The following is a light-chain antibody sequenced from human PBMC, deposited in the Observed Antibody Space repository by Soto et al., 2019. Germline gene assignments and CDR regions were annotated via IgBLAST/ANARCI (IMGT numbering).Light chain of an antibody. V-gene: IGKV4-1*01. J-gene: IGKJ2*01. CDR3: QHYYNIPRT. Sequence: DVVMTQSPGSLAVSLGERATINCKSSQPLFYGSSDRNYLAWYQQKPGQPPKLLISLASTRESGVPDRFSGAGSGTDFTLIISDLQAEDVAVYYCQHYYNIPRTFAQGTKLEIK. CDR2: LAS. CDR1: QPLFYGSSDRNY.